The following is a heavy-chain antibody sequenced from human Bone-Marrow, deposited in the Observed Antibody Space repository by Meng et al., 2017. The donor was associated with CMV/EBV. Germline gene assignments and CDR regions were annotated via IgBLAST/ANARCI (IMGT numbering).Heavy chain of an antibody. D-gene: IGHD2-2*01. CDR2: IRYDGSNK. J-gene: IGHJ4*02. V-gene: IGHV3-30*02. CDR3: AKYCSSTSCHMEFDY. CDR1: GFTFSSYG. Sequence: GGSLRLSCAASGFTFSSYGMHWVRQAPGKGLEWVAFIRYDGSNKYYADSVKGRFTISRDNSKNTLYLQMNSLRAEDTAVYYCAKYCSSTSCHMEFDYWGQGTLVTFSS.